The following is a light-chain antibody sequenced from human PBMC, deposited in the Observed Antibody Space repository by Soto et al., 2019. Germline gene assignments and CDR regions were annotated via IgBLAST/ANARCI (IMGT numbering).Light chain of an antibody. CDR1: QSVLYSSDNKNY. CDR2: WAS. Sequence: DFVVTQSPDSLPVSLGERATINCKSSQSVLYSSDNKNYLAWYQQKPGQPPKLLIYWASTRESGVPDRFSGSGSGTEFTLTINSLQAEDVAVYYCQQSYSTPLTFGGGTKVEIK. J-gene: IGKJ4*01. V-gene: IGKV4-1*01. CDR3: QQSYSTPLT.